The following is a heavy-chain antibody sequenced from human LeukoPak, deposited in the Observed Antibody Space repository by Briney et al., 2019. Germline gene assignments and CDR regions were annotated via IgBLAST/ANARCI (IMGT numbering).Heavy chain of an antibody. CDR1: GGSISSSSYY. J-gene: IGHJ4*02. V-gene: IGHV4-61*05. CDR2: IYYSGST. D-gene: IGHD6-19*01. Sequence: KTSETLSLTCTVSGGSISSSSYYWSWSRQPPGKGLEWIGYIYYSGSTNYSPSLKSRVTISVDTSKNQFSLKLSSVTAADTAVYYCARGRLGWGSGWSDVPLDYWGQGTLVTVSS. CDR3: ARGRLGWGSGWSDVPLDY.